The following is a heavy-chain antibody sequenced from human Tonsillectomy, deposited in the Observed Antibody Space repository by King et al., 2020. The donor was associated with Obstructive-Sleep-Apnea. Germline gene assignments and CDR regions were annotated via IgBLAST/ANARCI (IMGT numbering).Heavy chain of an antibody. CDR3: AKDWTFYYYDSSGYPPDMGYFDL. D-gene: IGHD3-22*01. V-gene: IGHV3-23*04. Sequence: VQLVESGGGLVQPGGSLRLSCAASGFTFSSYAMSWFRPAPGKGLEWVSAISGSGGSTYYADSGKGRFTISRDNSKNTLFLHMNSLIAEDTAVYYCAKDWTFYYYDSSGYPPDMGYFDLWGRGTLVTVSS. J-gene: IGHJ2*01. CDR1: GFTFSSYA. CDR2: ISGSGGST.